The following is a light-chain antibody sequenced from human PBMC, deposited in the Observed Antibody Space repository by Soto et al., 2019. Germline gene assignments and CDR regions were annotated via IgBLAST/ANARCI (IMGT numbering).Light chain of an antibody. CDR3: QQDLRPPLT. Sequence: DIQMTQSPSTLSASVGDRVTITCRASQSISSWLAWYQQKPGKAPKLLIYDASSLESGVPSRFSGSGSGTEFTLTISSLQPEDFATYYCQQDLRPPLTFGPGTNVDIK. CDR1: QSISSW. CDR2: DAS. J-gene: IGKJ3*01. V-gene: IGKV1-5*01.